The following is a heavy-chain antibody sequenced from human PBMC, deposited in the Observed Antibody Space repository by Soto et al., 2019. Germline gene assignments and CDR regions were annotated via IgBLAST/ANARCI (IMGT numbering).Heavy chain of an antibody. CDR1: GYIFTSYC. Sequence: PXASLNISFNGSGYIFTSYCISWVRQMPGKGLEWMGRIDPSDSYTNYSPSFQGHVTISADKSISTAYLQWSSLKASDTAMYYCARELWFGEGFDIWGQGTMVTVSS. D-gene: IGHD3-10*01. CDR2: IDPSDSYT. J-gene: IGHJ3*02. V-gene: IGHV5-10-1*01. CDR3: ARELWFGEGFDI.